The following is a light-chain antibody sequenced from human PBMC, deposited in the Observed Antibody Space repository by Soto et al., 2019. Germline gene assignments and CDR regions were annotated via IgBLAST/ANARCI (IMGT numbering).Light chain of an antibody. V-gene: IGKV4-1*01. Sequence: DIVMTQSPDSLAVFLGERATINCKSSQSVLYRSDNKNYLAWYQQKPGQPPKLLIYWSSTRESGVPDRFSGSGSGTDFTLTISSLEPEDFAVYYCQQRSNWPPFTFGPGTKVDIK. CDR1: QSVLYRSDNKNY. CDR3: QQRSNWPPFT. CDR2: WSS. J-gene: IGKJ3*01.